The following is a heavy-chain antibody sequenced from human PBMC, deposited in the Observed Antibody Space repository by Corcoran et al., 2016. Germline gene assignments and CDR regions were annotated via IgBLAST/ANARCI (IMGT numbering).Heavy chain of an antibody. CDR3: ARDFESEGLRYAKTYDSYGMDV. D-gene: IGHD5-12*01. J-gene: IGHJ6*02. CDR2: IIPIFGTA. Sequence: QVQLVQSGAEVKKPGSSVKVSCKASGGTFSSYAISWVRQAPGQGLEWMGGIIPIFGTANYAQKFQGRVTITADESTSTAYMELSSLRSEDTAVYYCARDFESEGLRYAKTYDSYGMDVWGQGTTVTVSS. V-gene: IGHV1-69*01. CDR1: GGTFSSYA.